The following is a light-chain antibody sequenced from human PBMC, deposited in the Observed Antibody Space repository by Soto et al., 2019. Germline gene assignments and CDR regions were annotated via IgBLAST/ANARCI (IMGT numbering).Light chain of an antibody. Sequence: DIQMTQFPSSLSASVGDRVTITCRASQDIKNDLGWYQQKPGKAPKRLIYAASSMQSGVPSMFSGSVSGTEFTLTITSLQPEDFATYYCLHYIIYPFTFSGGTEVEVK. CDR1: QDIKND. CDR3: LHYIIYPFT. V-gene: IGKV1-17*01. J-gene: IGKJ4*01. CDR2: AAS.